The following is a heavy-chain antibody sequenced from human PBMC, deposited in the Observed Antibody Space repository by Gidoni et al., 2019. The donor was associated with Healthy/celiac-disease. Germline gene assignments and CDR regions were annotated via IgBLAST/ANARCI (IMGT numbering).Heavy chain of an antibody. CDR1: GGSISSGDYY. V-gene: IGHV4-30-4*01. CDR3: ARDRGCSSTSFYTSWYFDL. J-gene: IGHJ2*01. D-gene: IGHD2-2*02. CDR2: IYYSGST. Sequence: QVQLQESGPGLVKPSQTLSLTCTVSGGSISSGDYYWSWIRQPPGKGLEWIGYIYYSGSTYYNPSLKSRVTIAVDTSKHQFSLKLSSVTAADTAVYYCARDRGCSSTSFYTSWYFDLWGRGTLVTVSS.